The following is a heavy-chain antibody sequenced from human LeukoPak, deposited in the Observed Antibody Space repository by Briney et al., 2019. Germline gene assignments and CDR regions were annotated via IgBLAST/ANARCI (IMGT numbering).Heavy chain of an antibody. CDR1: AFTVSSNC. Sequence: GGALRLSCTASAFTVSSNCMSWVRQAPGKGLEWVSLIYTAGNTYYADSVRGRFTISRDISKNTLYLQMNSLRIDDTAVYYCARVAVEGREFFQHWGQGTLVTVSS. V-gene: IGHV3-66*02. CDR2: IYTAGNT. CDR3: ARVAVEGREFFQH. D-gene: IGHD6-19*01. J-gene: IGHJ1*01.